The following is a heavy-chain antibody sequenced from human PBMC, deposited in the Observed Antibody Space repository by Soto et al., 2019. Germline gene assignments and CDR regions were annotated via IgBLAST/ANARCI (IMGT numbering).Heavy chain of an antibody. CDR3: ARRLDDTPETFFNWFDP. J-gene: IGHJ5*02. D-gene: IGHD2-15*01. CDR2: IFYTGAA. CDR1: GGSINTGGYY. Sequence: QVQLQESGPGLVKPSQTLSLHCTVSGGSINTGGYYWGWIRHLPGGGLEWIGHIFYTGAAYYNPSLRSRVTVSIATSANQFSLHMYSVTAADTAMYYCARRLDDTPETFFNWFDPWGQGILVTVSS. V-gene: IGHV4-31*03.